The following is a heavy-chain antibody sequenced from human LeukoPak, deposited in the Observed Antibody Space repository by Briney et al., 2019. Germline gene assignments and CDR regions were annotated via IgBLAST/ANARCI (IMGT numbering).Heavy chain of an antibody. Sequence: PSETLSLTCTVSGGSISSSSYYWGWIRQPPGKGLEWIGSIYYSGSTYYNPSLKSRVTISVDTSKNQFSLKLSSVTAADTAVYYCARHVHDFWSGYHYYYYYGMDVWGQGTTVTVSS. CDR2: IYYSGST. D-gene: IGHD3-3*01. V-gene: IGHV4-39*01. CDR1: GGSISSSSYY. CDR3: ARHVHDFWSGYHYYYYYGMDV. J-gene: IGHJ6*02.